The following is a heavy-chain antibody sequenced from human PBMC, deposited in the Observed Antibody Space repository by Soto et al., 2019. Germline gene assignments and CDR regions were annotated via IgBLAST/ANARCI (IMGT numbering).Heavy chain of an antibody. CDR1: GGSFSGYY. CDR2: INHSGST. V-gene: IGHV4-34*01. Sequence: SETLSLTCAVYGGSFSGYYWSWIRQPPGKGLEWIGEINHSGSTNYNPSLKSRVTISVDTSKNQFSLKLSSVTAADTAVYYCASLTPRFGELPMPYYYYGMDVWGQGTTVTVSS. J-gene: IGHJ6*02. CDR3: ASLTPRFGELPMPYYYYGMDV. D-gene: IGHD3-10*01.